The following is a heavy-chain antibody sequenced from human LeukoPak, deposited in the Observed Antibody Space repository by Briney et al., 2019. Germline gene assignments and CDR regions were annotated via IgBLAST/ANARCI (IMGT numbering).Heavy chain of an antibody. CDR2: INPNSGGT. D-gene: IGHD6-13*01. V-gene: IGHV1-2*02. CDR3: ARSPTPYSSSWYGENWFDP. J-gene: IGHJ5*02. Sequence: ASVKVSCKASGYTFTSYYMHWVRQAPGQGLEWMGWINPNSGGTNYAQKFQGRVTMTRDTSISTAYMELSRLRSDDTAVYYCARSPTPYSSSWYGENWFDPWGQGTLVTVSS. CDR1: GYTFTSYY.